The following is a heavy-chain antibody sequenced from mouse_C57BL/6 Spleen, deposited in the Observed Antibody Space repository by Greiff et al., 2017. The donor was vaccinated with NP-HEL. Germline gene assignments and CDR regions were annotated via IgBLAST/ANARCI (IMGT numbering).Heavy chain of an antibody. V-gene: IGHV1-22*01. J-gene: IGHJ1*03. CDR1: GYTFTDYN. D-gene: IGHD1-1*01. CDR2: INPNNGGT. Sequence: EVQLQQSGPELVKPGASVKMSCKASGYTFTDYNMHWVKQSHGKSLEWIGYINPNNGGTSYNQKFNGKAKLTVNKSSSTAYMELRSLTSEDSAVYYCASSYYYGSSDWYFDVWGTGTTFTVSS. CDR3: ASSYYYGSSDWYFDV.